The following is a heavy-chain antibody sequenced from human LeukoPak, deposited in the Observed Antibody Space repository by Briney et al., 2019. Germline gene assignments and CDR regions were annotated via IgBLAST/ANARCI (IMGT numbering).Heavy chain of an antibody. CDR3: ARDGFGDYDSSGSDY. V-gene: IGHV1-3*01. J-gene: IGHJ4*02. Sequence: ASVKVSCKASGYTFTSYAMHWVRQAPGQRLEWMGWINAGNGNTKYSQKFQGRVTITRDTSASTAYMELSSLRSEDTAVYYCARDGFGDYDSSGSDYWGQGTLVTVSS. D-gene: IGHD3-22*01. CDR1: GYTFTSYA. CDR2: INAGNGNT.